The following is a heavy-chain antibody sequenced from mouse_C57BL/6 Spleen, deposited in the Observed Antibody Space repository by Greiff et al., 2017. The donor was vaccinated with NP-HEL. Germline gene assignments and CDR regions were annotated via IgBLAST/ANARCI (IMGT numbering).Heavy chain of an antibody. D-gene: IGHD1-1*01. Sequence: VQLQQSGPELVKPGASVKISCKASGYALSSSWMNWVKQRPGKGLEWIGRIYPGDGDTNYNGKFKGKATLTADKSSSTAYMQLSSLTSEDSAVYFCARYYGSSPYWYFDVWGTGTTVTVSS. CDR1: GYALSSSW. CDR3: ARYYGSSPYWYFDV. J-gene: IGHJ1*03. CDR2: IYPGDGDT. V-gene: IGHV1-82*01.